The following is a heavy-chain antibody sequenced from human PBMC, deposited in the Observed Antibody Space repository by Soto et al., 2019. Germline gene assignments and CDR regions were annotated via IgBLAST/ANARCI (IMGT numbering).Heavy chain of an antibody. Sequence: ETLSLTCAVYGGSFSGYYWSWIRQPPGKGLEWIGEINHSGSTNYNPSLKSRVTISVDTSKNQFSLKLSSVTAADTAVYYCSRGRPYYYDSSGYYSYYFDYWGQGTLVTVSS. CDR1: GGSFSGYY. V-gene: IGHV4-34*01. J-gene: IGHJ4*02. D-gene: IGHD3-22*01. CDR2: INHSGST. CDR3: SRGRPYYYDSSGYYSYYFDY.